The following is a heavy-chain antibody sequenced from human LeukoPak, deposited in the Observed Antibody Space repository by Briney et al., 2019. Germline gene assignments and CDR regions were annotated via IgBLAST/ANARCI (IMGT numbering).Heavy chain of an antibody. Sequence: SETLSLTCTVSGGSISSGDYYWSWIRQPPGKGLEWNGYIYYSGSTYYNPSLKSRVTISVDTSKNQFSLKLSSVTAADTAVYYCARGGYSGYGPYMDVWGKGTTVTVSS. V-gene: IGHV4-30-4*08. J-gene: IGHJ6*03. CDR1: GGSISSGDYY. D-gene: IGHD5-12*01. CDR2: IYYSGST. CDR3: ARGGYSGYGPYMDV.